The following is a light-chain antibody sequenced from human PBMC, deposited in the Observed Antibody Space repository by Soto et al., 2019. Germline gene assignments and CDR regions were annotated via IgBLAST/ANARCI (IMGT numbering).Light chain of an antibody. J-gene: IGLJ3*02. CDR3: CSYAGSSTSGV. CDR1: SSDAGNYNF. Sequence: QSALTQPASVSGSPGQSITISCTGTSSDAGNYNFVSWYQQHPGKAPKVIIYEDSTRPSGVSNRISGSKSVNTASLTISGLQAEDEADYYCCSYAGSSTSGVFGGGTKLTVL. V-gene: IGLV2-23*01. CDR2: EDS.